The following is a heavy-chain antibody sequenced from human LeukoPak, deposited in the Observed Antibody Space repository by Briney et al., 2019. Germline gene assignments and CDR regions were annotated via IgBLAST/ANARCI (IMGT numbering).Heavy chain of an antibody. Sequence: SETLSLTCTVSGGSISSGGYYWSWIRQHPGKVLEWIGYIYYSGSTYYNPSLKSRVTISVDTSKNQFSLKLSSVTAADTAVYYCARETAADGYNYFDYWGQGTLVTVSS. V-gene: IGHV4-31*03. CDR2: IYYSGST. D-gene: IGHD5-24*01. CDR1: GGSISSGGYY. J-gene: IGHJ4*02. CDR3: ARETAADGYNYFDY.